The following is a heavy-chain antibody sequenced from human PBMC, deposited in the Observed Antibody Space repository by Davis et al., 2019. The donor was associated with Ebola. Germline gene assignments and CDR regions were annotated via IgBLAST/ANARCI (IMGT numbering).Heavy chain of an antibody. CDR1: GFTFSSYR. V-gene: IGHV3-30-3*01. J-gene: IGHJ6*02. D-gene: IGHD3-22*01. CDR3: ASNVYDSSGYYYVRPYYGMDV. Sequence: GESLKISCAASGFTFSSYRMHWVRQAPGKGLEWVAVISYDGSNKYYADSVKGRFTISRDNAKNSLYLQMNSLRAEDTAVYYCASNVYDSSGYYYVRPYYGMDVWGQGTTVTVSS. CDR2: ISYDGSNK.